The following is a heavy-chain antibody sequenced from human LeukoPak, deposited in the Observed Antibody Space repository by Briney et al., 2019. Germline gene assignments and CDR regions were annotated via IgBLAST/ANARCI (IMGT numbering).Heavy chain of an antibody. CDR3: VQCIRPFHTYFCDY. Sequence: PGGSLRLSCAAPGFTFSSYAMSWVREAPGKGLGWVSHISGSGGSTYYADSVKGRSTISRDNSKNTLYLQMKSLRAEDTGVYYGVQCIRPFHTYFCDYLGRGRILTVSS. CDR2: ISGSGGST. V-gene: IGHV3-23*01. D-gene: IGHD1-1*01. J-gene: IGHJ4*02. CDR1: GFTFSSYA.